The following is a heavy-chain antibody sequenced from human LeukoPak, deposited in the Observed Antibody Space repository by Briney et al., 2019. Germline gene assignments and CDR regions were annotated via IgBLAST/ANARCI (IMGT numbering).Heavy chain of an antibody. J-gene: IGHJ5*02. Sequence: GGSLRLSCAASAFTFSSYSMNWVRQAPGKGLEWVSYITNSGNSKSYADSVKGRFTISRDNSKNTLYLQMNSLRAEDTALYYCVKASSSSPQYNWFDAWGQGTLVTVSS. CDR2: ITNSGNSK. D-gene: IGHD6-6*01. CDR3: VKASSSSPQYNWFDA. CDR1: AFTFSSYS. V-gene: IGHV3-48*01.